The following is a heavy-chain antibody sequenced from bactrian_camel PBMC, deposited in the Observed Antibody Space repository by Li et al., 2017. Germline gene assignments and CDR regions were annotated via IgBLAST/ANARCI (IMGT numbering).Heavy chain of an antibody. Sequence: HVQLVESGGGSVQTGGFLRLTCVVSGDSGNDHYFAWFRQAPGKQREGVANIDNDGGTTYVDSVKGRFTISKEHRKNTFFLQMNSLRADDAAMYYCAAALGCSRASQALGVMTSALTSWGQGTQVTVS. CDR2: IDNDGGT. J-gene: IGHJ6*01. V-gene: IGHV3S53*01. CDR3: AAALGCSRASQALGVMTSALTS. CDR1: GDSGNDHY. D-gene: IGHD3*01.